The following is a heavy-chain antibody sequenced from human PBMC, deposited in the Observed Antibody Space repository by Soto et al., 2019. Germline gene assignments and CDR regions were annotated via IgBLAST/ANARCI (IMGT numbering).Heavy chain of an antibody. Sequence: SETLPLPSTVSGGYIRSGGYYWIWIHQHPGKDLEWIGYIYYNGNTYSTPSLKSRATISLDTSKNQFSLKLSSVTAADTAVYYCARGRGYCSGGSCYSPGYYYGMDVWGQGTTVTVSS. D-gene: IGHD2-15*01. CDR3: ARGRGYCSGGSCYSPGYYYGMDV. CDR1: GGYIRSGGYY. CDR2: IYYNGNT. V-gene: IGHV4-31*03. J-gene: IGHJ6*02.